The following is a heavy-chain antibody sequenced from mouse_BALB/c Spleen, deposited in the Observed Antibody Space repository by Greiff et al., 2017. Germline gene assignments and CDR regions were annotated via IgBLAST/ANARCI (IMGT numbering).Heavy chain of an antibody. CDR2: IDPSDSYI. CDR1: GYTFTSYW. J-gene: IGHJ2*01. V-gene: IGHV1-69*02. Sequence: QVQLQQPGAELVKPGASVKLSCKASGYTFTSYWMHWVKQRPGQGLEWIGEIDPSDSYINYNQKFKGKATLAVDKSSSTAYMQLSSLTSEDSAVYYCARRGGNYPDYWGQGTTLTVSS. D-gene: IGHD2-1*01. CDR3: ARRGGNYPDY.